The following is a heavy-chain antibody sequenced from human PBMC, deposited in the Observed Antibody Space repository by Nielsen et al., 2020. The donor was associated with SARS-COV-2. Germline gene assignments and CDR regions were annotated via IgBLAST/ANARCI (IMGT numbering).Heavy chain of an antibody. D-gene: IGHD5-24*01. CDR2: IKQDGSEK. J-gene: IGHJ4*02. CDR3: ATRDGYKDFDY. CDR1: GFTFSSYW. V-gene: IGHV3-7*01. Sequence: GGSLRLSCAASGFTFSSYWMSWVRQAPGKGLEWVANIKQDGSEKYYADSVKGRFTVSRDNSKNTLYLQMNSLRAEDTAVYYCATRDGYKDFDYWGQGTLVTVSS.